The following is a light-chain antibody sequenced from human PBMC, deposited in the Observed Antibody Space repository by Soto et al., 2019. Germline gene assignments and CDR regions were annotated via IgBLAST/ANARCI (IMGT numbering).Light chain of an antibody. J-gene: IGKJ1*01. Sequence: EIVMTQSPVTLSVSPGERATLSCRASQSVSSNLTWYQQKPGQAPRLLIYGASTRATGVPARFSGSGSGTEFTLTISRLQSEDFAGYYCQHYNNWPPWTFDQGTKVEIK. CDR1: QSVSSN. CDR3: QHYNNWPPWT. CDR2: GAS. V-gene: IGKV3-15*01.